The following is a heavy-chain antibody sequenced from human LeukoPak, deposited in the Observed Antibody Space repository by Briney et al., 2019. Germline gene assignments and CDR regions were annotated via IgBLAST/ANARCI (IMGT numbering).Heavy chain of an antibody. CDR3: AREGTSGTHLNWFDP. Sequence: SSQTLSRTCTVSGGSISSYYCSWIRQPPPKGLEWIGLRYGCGSTNYNHSLNSRVTLSVDTSKNQFSLKLSSVTAADTAVYYCAREGTSGTHLNWFDPWGQGTLVTVSS. D-gene: IGHD1-1*01. J-gene: IGHJ5*02. CDR1: GGSISSYY. V-gene: IGHV4-59*01. CDR2: RYGCGST.